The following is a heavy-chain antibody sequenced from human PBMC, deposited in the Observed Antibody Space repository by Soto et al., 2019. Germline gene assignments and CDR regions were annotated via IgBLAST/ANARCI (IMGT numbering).Heavy chain of an antibody. J-gene: IGHJ5*02. V-gene: IGHV4-59*01. CDR2: MYYTGST. CDR1: GDTIPGDY. D-gene: IGHD3-22*01. Sequence: SETLSLTCSVSGDTIPGDYWNWIRQPPGKRLEWIGYMYYTGSTRYNPSLGSRVTFSVDASKNQFSLNLSSVTAADTAVYYCARGFYDTGGYSSPFDIWGQGILVTVSS. CDR3: ARGFYDTGGYSSPFDI.